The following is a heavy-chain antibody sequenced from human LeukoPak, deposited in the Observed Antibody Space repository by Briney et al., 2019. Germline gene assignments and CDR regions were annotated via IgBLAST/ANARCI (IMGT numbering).Heavy chain of an antibody. J-gene: IGHJ4*02. V-gene: IGHV3-23*01. Sequence: GGTLRLSCAASGFTFSSYGMSWVRQAPGKGLEWVSAISGSGASTYYPDSVKGRFTISRDNSKNTLYLQMNSLRTEDTAVYYCAKGGGGLFDYWGQGTLVTVSS. D-gene: IGHD3-16*01. CDR2: ISGSGAST. CDR3: AKGGGGLFDY. CDR1: GFTFSSYG.